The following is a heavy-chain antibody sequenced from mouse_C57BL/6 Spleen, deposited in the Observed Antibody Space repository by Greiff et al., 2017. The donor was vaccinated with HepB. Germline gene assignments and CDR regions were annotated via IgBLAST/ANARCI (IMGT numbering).Heavy chain of an antibody. J-gene: IGHJ3*01. V-gene: IGHV5-4*03. D-gene: IGHD2-4*01. Sequence: EVMLVESGGGLVKPGGSLKLSCAASGFTFSSYAMSWVRQTPEKRLEWVATISDGGSYTYYPDNVKGRFTISRDNAKNNLYLQMSHRKSEDTAMYYCASRLGGFAYWGQGTLVTVSA. CDR3: ASRLGGFAY. CDR1: GFTFSSYA. CDR2: ISDGGSYT.